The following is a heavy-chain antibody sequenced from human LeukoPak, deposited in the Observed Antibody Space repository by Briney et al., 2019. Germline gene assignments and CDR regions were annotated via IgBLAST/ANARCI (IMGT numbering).Heavy chain of an antibody. CDR2: IYTRGST. D-gene: IGHD3-22*01. CDR1: GGSISSYY. J-gene: IGHJ4*02. Sequence: SETLSLTCTVSGGSISSYYWSWIRQPAGKGLEWIGRIYTRGSTNYNPSLESRVTMSVDTSKNQFSLKLSSVTAADTAVYYCAGEGHYYDSSGYYYGGEDYWGQGTLVTVSS. CDR3: AGEGHYYDSSGYYYGGEDY. V-gene: IGHV4-4*07.